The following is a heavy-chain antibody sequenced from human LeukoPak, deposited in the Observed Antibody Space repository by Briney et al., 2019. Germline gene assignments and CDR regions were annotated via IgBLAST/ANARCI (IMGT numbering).Heavy chain of an antibody. J-gene: IGHJ4*02. CDR1: GYTFTSYG. CDR2: ISAYNGKT. V-gene: IGHV1-18*01. CDR3: AREGLYYDILTGYYEDY. Sequence: ASVKVSCKASGYTFTSYGISWVRQAPGQGLEWMGWISAYNGKTNYAQKLQGRVTMTTDTSTSTAYMELRSLRSDDTAVYYCAREGLYYDILTGYYEDYWGQGTLVTVSS. D-gene: IGHD3-9*01.